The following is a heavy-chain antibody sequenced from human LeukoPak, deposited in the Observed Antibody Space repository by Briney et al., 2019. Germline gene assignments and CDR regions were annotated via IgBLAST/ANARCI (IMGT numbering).Heavy chain of an antibody. D-gene: IGHD5-24*01. Sequence: SETLSLTCTVSGGSISSYYWGWIRQPPGKGLEWIGYIHYSGSTNYNPSLKSRVTISVDTSKNQFSLKLSSVTAADTAVYYCARNVDMAFDDAFDIWGQGTMVTVSS. J-gene: IGHJ3*02. CDR2: IHYSGST. CDR3: ARNVDMAFDDAFDI. CDR1: GGSISSYY. V-gene: IGHV4-59*01.